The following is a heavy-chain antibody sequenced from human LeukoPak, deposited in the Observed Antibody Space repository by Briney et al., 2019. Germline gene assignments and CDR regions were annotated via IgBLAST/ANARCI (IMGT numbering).Heavy chain of an antibody. CDR2: IDHSGST. J-gene: IGHJ3*02. D-gene: IGHD2/OR15-2a*01. V-gene: IGHV4-34*01. Sequence: SETLSLTCGVSGGTFSNFFWNWIRQTPGKGLEWIGQIDHSGSTGYNSSLKSRVTISVDTSKTHFSLNLTSVTAADTAVYYCARGGAVNSFDIWGQGTRVTVSS. CDR3: ARGGAVNSFDI. CDR1: GGTFSNFF.